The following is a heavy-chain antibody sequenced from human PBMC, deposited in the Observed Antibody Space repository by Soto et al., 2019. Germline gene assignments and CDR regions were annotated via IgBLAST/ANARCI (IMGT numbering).Heavy chain of an antibody. V-gene: IGHV1-8*01. Sequence: ASVKVSCKASGYTFTSYDINWVRQATGQGLEWMGWMNPNSGNTGYAQKFQGRVTMTRNTSISTAYMELSSLRSEDTAVYYCARGRGYCSGGSCYGDYGMDVWGQGTTDTVSS. CDR1: GYTFTSYD. D-gene: IGHD2-15*01. CDR2: MNPNSGNT. CDR3: ARGRGYCSGGSCYGDYGMDV. J-gene: IGHJ6*02.